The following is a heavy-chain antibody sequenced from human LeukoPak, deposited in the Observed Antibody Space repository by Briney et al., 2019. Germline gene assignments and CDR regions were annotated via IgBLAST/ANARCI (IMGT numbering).Heavy chain of an antibody. CDR1: GFRFSSYD. J-gene: IGHJ4*02. V-gene: IGHV3-30*02. D-gene: IGHD6-19*01. CDR3: AKEGSGWYYLDY. Sequence: GGSLRLSCAAAGFRFSSYDIHWVRQAPGKGLEWVTFIESDGTKEYYADSVKGRFTISRDNSKNTVYVQMNTLRAEDTAVYYCAKEGSGWYYLDYWGQGTVVTVSS. CDR2: IESDGTKE.